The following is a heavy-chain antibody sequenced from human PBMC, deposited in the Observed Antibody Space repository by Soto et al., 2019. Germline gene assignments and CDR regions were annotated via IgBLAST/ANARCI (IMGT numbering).Heavy chain of an antibody. CDR2: IDPSDSYT. CDR3: ARSAEGWGGYYYYCGMDV. Sequence: PGESLKISCKGSGYSFTSYWISWVRQMPGKGLEWMGRIDPSDSYTNYSPSFQGHVTISADKSISTAYLQWSSLKASDTAMYYCARSAEGWGGYYYYCGMDVWGQGTTVTVSS. D-gene: IGHD3-16*01. V-gene: IGHV5-10-1*01. J-gene: IGHJ6*02. CDR1: GYSFTSYW.